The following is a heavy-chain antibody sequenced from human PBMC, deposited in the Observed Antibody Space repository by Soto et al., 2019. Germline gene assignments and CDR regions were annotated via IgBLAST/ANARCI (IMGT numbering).Heavy chain of an antibody. CDR1: GGSFSGYY. V-gene: IGHV4-34*01. D-gene: IGHD3-22*01. J-gene: IGHJ4*02. Sequence: SETLSLTCAVYGGSFSGYYWSWIRQPPGKGLEWIGEINHSGSTNYNPSLKSRVTISVDTSKNQFSLKLSSVTAADTAVYYCARGFHYYDSSGSTHFDYWGQGTLVTVSS. CDR2: INHSGST. CDR3: ARGFHYYDSSGSTHFDY.